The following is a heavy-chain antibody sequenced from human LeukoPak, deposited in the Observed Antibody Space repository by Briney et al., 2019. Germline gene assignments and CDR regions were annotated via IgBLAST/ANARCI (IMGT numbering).Heavy chain of an antibody. CDR2: INPSGGST. CDR3: ARDGGDGSGYYFSGY. D-gene: IGHD3-22*01. Sequence: ASVKVSCKASGYTFTRYNIHWVRQAPGQGLEWMGIINPSGGSTSYAQRFQGRVTMTRDASTRTVYMELSSLRSEDTAVYYCARDGGDGSGYYFSGYWGQGTLVTVSS. J-gene: IGHJ4*02. CDR1: GYTFTRYN. V-gene: IGHV1-46*01.